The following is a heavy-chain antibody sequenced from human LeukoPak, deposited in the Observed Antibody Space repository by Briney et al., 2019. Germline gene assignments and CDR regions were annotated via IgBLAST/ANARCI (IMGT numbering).Heavy chain of an antibody. CDR3: ARDIVVVPAAVLYYFDY. CDR2: INPSGGST. D-gene: IGHD2-2*01. V-gene: IGHV1-46*01. Sequence: ASVKVSCKASGYTFTSYYMHWVRQAPGQGLEWMGTINPSGGSTSYAQKFQGRDTMTGDTSTSTVYMKLSSLRSEDTAVYYCARDIVVVPAAVLYYFDYWGQGTLVTVSS. J-gene: IGHJ4*02. CDR1: GYTFTSYY.